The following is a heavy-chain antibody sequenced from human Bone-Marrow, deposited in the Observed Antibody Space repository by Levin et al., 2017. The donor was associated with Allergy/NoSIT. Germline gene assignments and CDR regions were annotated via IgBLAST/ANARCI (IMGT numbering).Heavy chain of an antibody. D-gene: IGHD3-10*01. J-gene: IGHJ5*02. CDR3: ARDVTTGGEA. V-gene: IGHV3-7*03. CDR1: GFSFSSSW. Sequence: GESLKISCVVSGFSFSSSWMSWVRQAPGKGLEWVANIKEDGSAKYYVDSVKGRFTVSRDNAENSLYLQMDDLRAEDTALYYCARDVTTGGEAWGQGTLVTVSS. CDR2: IKEDGSAK.